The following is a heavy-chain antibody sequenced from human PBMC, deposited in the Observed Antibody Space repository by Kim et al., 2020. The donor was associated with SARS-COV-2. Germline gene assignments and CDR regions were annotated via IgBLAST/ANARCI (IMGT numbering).Heavy chain of an antibody. CDR2: ISGSGGST. V-gene: IGHV3-23*01. CDR1: GFTFSSYA. Sequence: GGSLRLSCAASGFTFSSYAMSWVRQAPGKGLEWVSAISGSGGSTYYADSVKGRFTISRDNSKNTLYLQMNSLRAEDTAVYYCAKILLWFGELSIPENWFDPWGQGTLVTVSS. J-gene: IGHJ5*02. D-gene: IGHD3-10*01. CDR3: AKILLWFGELSIPENWFDP.